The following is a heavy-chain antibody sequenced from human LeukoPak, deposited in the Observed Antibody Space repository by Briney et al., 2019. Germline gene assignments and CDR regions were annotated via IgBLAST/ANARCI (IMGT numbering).Heavy chain of an antibody. J-gene: IGHJ4*02. CDR2: ISGSGGST. Sequence: GGSLRLSCAASGFTFSSYAMSWVRQAPGKGLEWVSAISGSGGSTFYADSVKGRFTISRDNSKNTLYLQMNSLRAEDTAVYYCAKDRGYSYGSFDYWGQGTLVTVSS. D-gene: IGHD5-18*01. V-gene: IGHV3-23*01. CDR1: GFTFSSYA. CDR3: AKDRGYSYGSFDY.